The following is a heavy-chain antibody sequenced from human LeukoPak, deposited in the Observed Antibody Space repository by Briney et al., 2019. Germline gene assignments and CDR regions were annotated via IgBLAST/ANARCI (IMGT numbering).Heavy chain of an antibody. CDR2: IYYSGST. D-gene: IGHD2-2*01. CDR3: ARLAQVVPAASHFDY. Sequence: SETLSLTCTVSGGSISSYYWSWIRQPAGKGLEWIGRIYYSGSTYYNPSLKSRVTISVDTSKNQFSLKLSSVTAADTAVYYCARLAQVVPAASHFDYWGQGTLVTVSS. V-gene: IGHV4-59*05. J-gene: IGHJ4*02. CDR1: GGSISSYY.